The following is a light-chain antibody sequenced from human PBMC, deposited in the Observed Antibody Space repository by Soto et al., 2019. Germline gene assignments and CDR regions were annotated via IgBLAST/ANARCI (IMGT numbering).Light chain of an antibody. CDR2: DTS. J-gene: IGLJ1*01. Sequence: QAVVTQEPSLTVSPGGTVTLTCGSSTGAVTSGHYPNWFQQKPGQAPRTLIYDTSNKNSWTPARFSGSLLGGKAALTLSGAQPEDEADYYCLLSYSGTFPYVFGTGTKVTVL. V-gene: IGLV7-46*01. CDR3: LLSYSGTFPYV. CDR1: TGAVTSGHY.